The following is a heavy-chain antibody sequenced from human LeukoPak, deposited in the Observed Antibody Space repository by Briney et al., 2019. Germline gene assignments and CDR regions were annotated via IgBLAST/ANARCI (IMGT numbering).Heavy chain of an antibody. V-gene: IGHV1-69*04. CDR1: GVTFSSYT. Sequence: SVKVSCKASGVTFSSYTISWVRQAPGQGLEWMGRIIPILGIANYAQKFQGRVTITADKSTSTAYMELSSLRSEDTAVYYCARERDGYNFPFDYWGQGTLVTVSS. D-gene: IGHD5-24*01. J-gene: IGHJ4*02. CDR3: ARERDGYNFPFDY. CDR2: IIPILGIA.